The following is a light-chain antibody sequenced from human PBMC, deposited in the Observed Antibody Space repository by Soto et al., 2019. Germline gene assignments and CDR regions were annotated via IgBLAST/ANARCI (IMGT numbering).Light chain of an antibody. V-gene: IGLV2-14*03. J-gene: IGLJ3*02. CDR2: NVT. CDR1: SSDVGDYNF. Sequence: QSVLTQPASVSGSPGQSITISCTGTSSDVGDYNFVSWYQQHPGKAPKLMIYNVTNRHSGISNRFSGSKSGNTASLTISGLQGDDEADYYCASRTSTGTRVFGGGTQLTVL. CDR3: ASRTSTGTRV.